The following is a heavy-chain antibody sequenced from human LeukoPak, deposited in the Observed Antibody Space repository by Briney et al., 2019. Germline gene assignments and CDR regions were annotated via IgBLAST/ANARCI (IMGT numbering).Heavy chain of an antibody. CDR2: INPNSGGT. CDR1: GYTFTGYY. Sequence: ASAKVSCMASGYTFTGYYIHWVRQAPGQGLEWMGWINPNSGGTNYAQKFQGRVTMTRDRSINTAYMDLRSLTYDDTAVYYCARDKPAEAALDFWGQGTLVTVSS. V-gene: IGHV1-2*02. J-gene: IGHJ4*02. CDR3: ARDKPAEAALDF.